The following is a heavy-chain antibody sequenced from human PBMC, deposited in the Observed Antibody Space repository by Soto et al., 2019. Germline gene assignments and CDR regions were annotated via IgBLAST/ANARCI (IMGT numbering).Heavy chain of an antibody. V-gene: IGHV1-69*01. CDR1: GDTFSSYA. Sequence: QVQLVQSGAEVKKPGSSAKVSCKASGDTFSSYAISWVRQAPGQGLEWMGGIIPIFGTANYAQKFQGRVTITADESTSTAYMELSSLRSEDTAVYYCARDGSGYRSRASPMDVWGQGTTVTVSS. J-gene: IGHJ6*02. CDR2: IIPIFGTA. CDR3: ARDGSGYRSRASPMDV. D-gene: IGHD3-22*01.